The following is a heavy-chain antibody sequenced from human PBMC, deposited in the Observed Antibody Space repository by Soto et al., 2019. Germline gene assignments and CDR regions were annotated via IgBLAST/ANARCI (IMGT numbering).Heavy chain of an antibody. V-gene: IGHV4-59*01. CDR2: IYYSGST. J-gene: IGHJ6*02. Sequence: SETLSLTCTVSGGSISSYYWSWTRQPPGKGLEWIGYIYYSGSTNYNPSLKSRVTISVDTSKNQFSLKLSSVTAADTAVYHCARALGYCSSTSCFGAVGMDVWGQGTTVTVSS. CDR3: ARALGYCSSTSCFGAVGMDV. CDR1: GGSISSYY. D-gene: IGHD2-2*01.